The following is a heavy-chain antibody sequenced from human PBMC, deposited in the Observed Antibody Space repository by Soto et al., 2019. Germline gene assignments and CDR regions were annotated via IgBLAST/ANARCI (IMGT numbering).Heavy chain of an antibody. CDR3: ARAGITIFGVVIMWDWYFDL. V-gene: IGHV3-64*01. Sequence: GGSLRLSCAASGFTFSSYAMHWVRQAPGKGLEYVSAISSNGGSTYYANSVKGRFTISSDNSKNTLYLQMGSLRAEDMAVYYCARAGITIFGVVIMWDWYFDLWGRGTLVTVSS. CDR1: GFTFSSYA. D-gene: IGHD3-3*01. J-gene: IGHJ2*01. CDR2: ISSNGGST.